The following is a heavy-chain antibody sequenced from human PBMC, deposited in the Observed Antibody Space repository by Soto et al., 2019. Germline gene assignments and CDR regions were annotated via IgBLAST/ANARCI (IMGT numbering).Heavy chain of an antibody. CDR1: GYSFTSYW. J-gene: IGHJ3*01. V-gene: IGHV5-51*01. CDR3: ARQLDRSGYYWVL. D-gene: IGHD3-22*01. CDR2: IYPGDSDT. Sequence: GESLKISCKGSGYSFTSYWIGWVRQMPGKGLECMGIIYPGDSDTRYSPSFQGQVTISADKSISTAYLQWSSLKASDTAIYYCARQLDRSGYYWVLSGQGTMVTV.